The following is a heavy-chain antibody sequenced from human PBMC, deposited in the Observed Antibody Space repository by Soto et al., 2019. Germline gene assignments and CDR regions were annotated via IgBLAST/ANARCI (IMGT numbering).Heavy chain of an antibody. CDR1: GGSISSYY. CDR3: ARVPLRGYGSGGSCYSGRDY. Sequence: PSETLSLTCTVSGGSISSYYWSWIRQPPGKGLEWIGYVYYRGSTNYNPSLKSRVTISVDTSKNQFSLKLTSVTAADTAIYYCARVPLRGYGSGGSCYSGRDYWGQGTLVTVSS. D-gene: IGHD2-15*01. J-gene: IGHJ4*02. V-gene: IGHV4-59*01. CDR2: VYYRGST.